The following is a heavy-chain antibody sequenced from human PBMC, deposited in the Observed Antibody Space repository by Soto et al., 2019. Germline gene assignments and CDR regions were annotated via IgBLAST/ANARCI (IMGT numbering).Heavy chain of an antibody. CDR2: ISGSGGST. Sequence: GGSLRLSCAASGFTFSSYAMSWVRQAPGKGLEWVSAISGSGGSTYYADSVKGRFTISRDNSKNTLYLQMNSLRAEDTAVYYCAKASAQVVYALLSLLFDYWGQGTLVTVSS. CDR3: AKASAQVVYALLSLLFDY. D-gene: IGHD2-8*02. V-gene: IGHV3-23*01. J-gene: IGHJ4*02. CDR1: GFTFSSYA.